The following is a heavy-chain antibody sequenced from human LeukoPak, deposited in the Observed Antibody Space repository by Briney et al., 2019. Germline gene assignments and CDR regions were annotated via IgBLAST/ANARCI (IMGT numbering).Heavy chain of an antibody. J-gene: IGHJ4*02. CDR1: GGYFSDYY. D-gene: IGHD3-10*01. CDR3: AHGNLHYGSGSYYY. Sequence: ETLSLTCGVFGGYFSDYYWSWIRQSPGKGLEWIGEISDRESTNYNPSLRSRVTISEDKSKNQFSLRLTSVTAADTAVYYCAHGNLHYGSGSYYYWGQGTQVTVSS. CDR2: ISDREST. V-gene: IGHV4-34*01.